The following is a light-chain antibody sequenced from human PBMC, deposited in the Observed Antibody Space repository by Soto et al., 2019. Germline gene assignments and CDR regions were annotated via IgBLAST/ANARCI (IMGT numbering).Light chain of an antibody. CDR1: QTSSTW. J-gene: IGKJ1*01. Sequence: IQMTQSPSTLSASVGDRVTFTCRASQTSSTWLAWYQQKPGEAPKLLIYKASTLEVGVPSRFSASGSGTEFTLTINTLQPADFATYYCQQYNSYPWTFGQGTKV. V-gene: IGKV1-5*03. CDR2: KAS. CDR3: QQYNSYPWT.